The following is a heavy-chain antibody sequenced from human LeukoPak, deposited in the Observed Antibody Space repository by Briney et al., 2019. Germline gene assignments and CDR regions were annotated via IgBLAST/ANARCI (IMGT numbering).Heavy chain of an antibody. CDR1: GYTFTGYY. CDR2: INPNSGGT. J-gene: IGHJ3*02. Sequence: ASVKASCKASGYTFTGYYMHWVRQAPGQGLEWMGRINPNSGGTNYAQKFEGRVTMTRDTSISTAHMELSRLRSDDTAVYYCARDPVYYDSSGYNDAFDIWGQGTMVTVSS. D-gene: IGHD3-22*01. CDR3: ARDPVYYDSSGYNDAFDI. V-gene: IGHV1-2*06.